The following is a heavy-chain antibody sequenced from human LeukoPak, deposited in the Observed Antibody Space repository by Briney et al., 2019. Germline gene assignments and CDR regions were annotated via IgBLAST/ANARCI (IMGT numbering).Heavy chain of an antibody. V-gene: IGHV1-69*01. CDR1: GGTFSSYA. CDR3: ARDQRVDSSGYYDAFDI. J-gene: IGHJ3*02. CDR2: IIPIFGTA. D-gene: IGHD3-22*01. Sequence: SVKVSCKASGGTFSSYAISWVRQAPGQGLEWMGGIIPIFGTANYAQKFQGRVTVTADESTSTAYMELSSLRSEDTAVYYCARDQRVDSSGYYDAFDIWGQGTMVTVSS.